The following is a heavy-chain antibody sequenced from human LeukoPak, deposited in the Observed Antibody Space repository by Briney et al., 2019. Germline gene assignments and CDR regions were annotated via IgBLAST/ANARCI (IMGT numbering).Heavy chain of an antibody. CDR3: ARHDSSGSSGTYYSVDY. Sequence: SETLSLTCAVSGYSIYSNFYWGWIRQPPGKGLEWIGSIYHSRSSYYNPSLKSRVTISMDTSNNQFSLKPTSVTAADTAIYYCARHDSSGSSGTYYSVDYWGQGTLVTVAS. CDR1: GYSIYSNFY. CDR2: IYHSRSS. J-gene: IGHJ4*02. D-gene: IGHD3-10*01. V-gene: IGHV4-38-2*01.